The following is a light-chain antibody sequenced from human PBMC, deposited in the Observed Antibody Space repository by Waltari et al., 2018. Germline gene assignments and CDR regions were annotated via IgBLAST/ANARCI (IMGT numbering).Light chain of an antibody. J-gene: IGKJ1*01. CDR2: AAS. Sequence: LTQSPGTLSVSPGERATLSCRASQTMSTYLVWYQQKPGQAPRLLMYAASRRATGSPDRFSGSGSGTDFSLTITRLEPEDFAVYYCQNHERLPATFGQGTKVEIK. V-gene: IGKV3-20*01. CDR3: QNHERLPAT. CDR1: QTMSTY.